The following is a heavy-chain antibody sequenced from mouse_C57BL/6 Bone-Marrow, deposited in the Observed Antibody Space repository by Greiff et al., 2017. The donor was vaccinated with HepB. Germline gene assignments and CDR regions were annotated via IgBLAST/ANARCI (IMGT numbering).Heavy chain of an antibody. J-gene: IGHJ4*01. CDR1: GFSFNTYA. V-gene: IGHV10-1*01. CDR2: IRSKSNNYAT. CDR3: VRHVPNWDARDY. D-gene: IGHD4-1*01. Sequence: EVQLVESGGGLVQPKGSLKLSCAASGFSFNTYAMNWVRQAPGKGLEWVARIRSKSNNYATYYADSVKDRFTISRDDSESMLYLQMNNLKTEDTAMYYGVRHVPNWDARDYWGQGTSVTVSS.